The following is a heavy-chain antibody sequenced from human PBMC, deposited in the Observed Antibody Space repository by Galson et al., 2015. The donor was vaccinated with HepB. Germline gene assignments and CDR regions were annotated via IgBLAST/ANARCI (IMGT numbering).Heavy chain of an antibody. CDR2: ISAYNGNT. J-gene: IGHJ6*02. D-gene: IGHD2-15*01. CDR1: GYTFTSYG. CDR3: ARDRGYCSGSSCYRTQNYYYGMDV. Sequence: SVKVSCKASGYTFTSYGISWVRQAPGQGLEWMGWISAYNGNTNYAQKLQGRVTMTTDTSTSTAYMELRSLRSDDTAVYYCARDRGYCSGSSCYRTQNYYYGMDVWGQGTTVTVSS. V-gene: IGHV1-18*04.